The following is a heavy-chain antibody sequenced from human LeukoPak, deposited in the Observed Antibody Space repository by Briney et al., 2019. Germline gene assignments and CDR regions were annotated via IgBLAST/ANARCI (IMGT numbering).Heavy chain of an antibody. Sequence: SETLSLTCTVSGGSISSGSYYWSWIRQPAGKGLEWIGRLYTSGSTNYNPSLKSRVTISVDTSKNQFSLKLSSVTAADTAVYYCARDRVDYGGNSGFDYWGQGTLVTVSS. CDR3: ARDRVDYGGNSGFDY. D-gene: IGHD4-23*01. V-gene: IGHV4-61*02. CDR2: LYTSGST. J-gene: IGHJ4*02. CDR1: GGSISSGSYY.